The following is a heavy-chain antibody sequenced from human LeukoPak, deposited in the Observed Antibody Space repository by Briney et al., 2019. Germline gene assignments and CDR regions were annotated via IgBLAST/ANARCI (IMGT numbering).Heavy chain of an antibody. D-gene: IGHD2-15*01. Sequence: PGGSLRLSCAASGFTFSSYGMHWVRQAPGKGLEWVAVISYDGSNKYYADSVKGRFTISRDNSQNTLYLQMNSLRAEDTAVYYCAKDRSYCSGGSCLYYFDYWGQGTLVTVSS. CDR3: AKDRSYCSGGSCLYYFDY. J-gene: IGHJ4*02. V-gene: IGHV3-30*18. CDR1: GFTFSSYG. CDR2: ISYDGSNK.